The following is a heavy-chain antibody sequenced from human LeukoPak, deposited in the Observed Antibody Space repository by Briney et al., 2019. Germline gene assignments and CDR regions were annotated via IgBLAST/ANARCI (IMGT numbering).Heavy chain of an antibody. Sequence: PGGSLRLSCAASGFSFSTYWMNWVRQAPGKGLEWVANIKQDGSEQHYVDSVKGRFTISRDNAKNSLYLQMNSLRAEDTAVYYCASTHSALDAFDIWGQGTMVTVSS. CDR3: ASTHSALDAFDI. V-gene: IGHV3-7*01. J-gene: IGHJ3*02. CDR1: GFSFSTYW. CDR2: IKQDGSEQ. D-gene: IGHD1-26*01.